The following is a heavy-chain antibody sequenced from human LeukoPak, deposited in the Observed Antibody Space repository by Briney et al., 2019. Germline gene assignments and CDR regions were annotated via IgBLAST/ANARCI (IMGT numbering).Heavy chain of an antibody. CDR3: ARDHIAAAALGMDV. Sequence: ASQTLSLTCAISGDIVSSNSAAWNWITQSPSRGLEWLGRTYYRCKWYNDYAVSVKSRITINPDTSKNQFSLQLNSVTPEDTAVYYCARDHIAAAALGMDVWGQGTTVTVSS. V-gene: IGHV6-1*01. D-gene: IGHD6-13*01. CDR1: GDIVSSNSAA. CDR2: TYYRCKWYN. J-gene: IGHJ6*02.